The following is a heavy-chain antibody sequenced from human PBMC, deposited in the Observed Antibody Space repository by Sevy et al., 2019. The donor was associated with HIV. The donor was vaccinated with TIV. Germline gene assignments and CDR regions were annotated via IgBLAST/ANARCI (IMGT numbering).Heavy chain of an antibody. V-gene: IGHV4-59*13. Sequence: SETLSLSCSFSGDFISTYYWTWIRQAPGKGVDWIGSIQYSGTTNYNPSLKSRVTISIDTSKNQLSLNLSSVTAADTALYFCARGFAIEGLYFDFWGQGILVTVSS. J-gene: IGHJ4*02. CDR2: IQYSGTT. CDR3: ARGFAIEGLYFDF. D-gene: IGHD1-26*01. CDR1: GDFISTYY.